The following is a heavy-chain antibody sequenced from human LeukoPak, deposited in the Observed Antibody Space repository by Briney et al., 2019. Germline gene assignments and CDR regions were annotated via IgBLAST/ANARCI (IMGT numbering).Heavy chain of an antibody. CDR2: ISYDGSNK. D-gene: IGHD1-1*01. CDR1: GFTFSSYA. J-gene: IGHJ4*02. Sequence: GRSLRLSCAASGFTFSSYAMHWVRQAPGKGLEWVAVISYDGSNKYYADSVKGRFTISRDNSKNTLYLQMNSLRAEDTAVYYCVKVVPTGADFDYWGQGTLVTVSS. CDR3: VKVVPTGADFDY. V-gene: IGHV3-30-3*01.